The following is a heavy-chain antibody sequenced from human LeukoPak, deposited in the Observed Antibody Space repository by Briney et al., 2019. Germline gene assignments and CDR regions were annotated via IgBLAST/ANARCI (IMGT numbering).Heavy chain of an antibody. V-gene: IGHV5-51*01. CDR3: ARQVWGYNILTGLPYYFDY. D-gene: IGHD3-9*01. Sequence: GESLKISSKGSGYSFTSYWIGWVRQMPGKGLEWMGIIYPGDSDTRYSPSFQGQVTISADKSISTAYLQWSSLKASDTAMYYCARQVWGYNILTGLPYYFDYWGQGTLVTVSS. CDR2: IYPGDSDT. CDR1: GYSFTSYW. J-gene: IGHJ4*02.